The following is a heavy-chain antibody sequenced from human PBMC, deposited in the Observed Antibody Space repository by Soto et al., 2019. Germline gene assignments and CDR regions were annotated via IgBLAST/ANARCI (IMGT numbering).Heavy chain of an antibody. V-gene: IGHV4-59*01. CDR3: AREWRANWFDP. D-gene: IGHD3-3*01. J-gene: IGHJ5*02. CDR1: GGSISSYY. Sequence: PSETLSLTCTVSGGSISSYYWSWIRQPPGKGLEWIGYIYYSGSTNYNPSLKSRVTISVDTSKNQCSLKLSSVTAADTAVYYCAREWRANWFDPWGQGTLVTVSS. CDR2: IYYSGST.